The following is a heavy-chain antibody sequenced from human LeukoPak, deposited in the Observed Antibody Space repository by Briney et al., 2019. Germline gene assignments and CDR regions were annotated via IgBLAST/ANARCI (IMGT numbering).Heavy chain of an antibody. Sequence: GGSLRLSCAASGFTFSSYSMNWVRQAPGKGLEWVSSISSSSSYIYYADSVKGRFTISRDNAKNSLYLQMNSLRAEDTAVYSCARDGIAAAGTDYWGQGTLVTVSS. CDR2: ISSSSSYI. V-gene: IGHV3-21*01. CDR1: GFTFSSYS. CDR3: ARDGIAAAGTDY. J-gene: IGHJ4*02. D-gene: IGHD6-13*01.